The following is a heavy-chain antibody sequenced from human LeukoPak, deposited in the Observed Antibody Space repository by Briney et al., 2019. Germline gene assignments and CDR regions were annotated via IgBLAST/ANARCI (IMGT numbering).Heavy chain of an antibody. CDR1: GFTFNTYA. D-gene: IGHD3-22*01. CDR2: VSDGGRST. J-gene: IGHJ6*02. Sequence: GGSLRLSCAASGFTFNTYAMNWARQAPGKALEWVSGVSDGGRSTYYADSVKGRFTISRDNSKNTLYLQMNSLRAEDTAVYYCANLIDSSRKYGLDVWGQGTTVTVSS. CDR3: ANLIDSSRKYGLDV. V-gene: IGHV3-23*01.